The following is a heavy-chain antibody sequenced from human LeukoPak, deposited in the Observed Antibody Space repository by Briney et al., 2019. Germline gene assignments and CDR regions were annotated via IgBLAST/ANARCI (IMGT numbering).Heavy chain of an antibody. CDR2: IKSKTDRGTT. CDR3: AKDFQRDDYGNWFDP. D-gene: IGHD4-17*01. CDR1: GLTFSNAW. V-gene: IGHV3-15*01. J-gene: IGHJ5*02. Sequence: GGSLRLSCVASGLTFSNAWMTWVRQAPGKGLEWVGRIKSKTDRGTTEYAAPVIGRFTISRDDSKNTLYLQMNSLRGEDTAVYYCAKDFQRDDYGNWFDPWGQGTLVTVSS.